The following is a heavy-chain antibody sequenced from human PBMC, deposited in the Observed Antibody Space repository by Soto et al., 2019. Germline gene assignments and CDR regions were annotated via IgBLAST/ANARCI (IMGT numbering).Heavy chain of an antibody. J-gene: IGHJ4*02. CDR1: GGSISSYY. D-gene: IGHD1-26*01. CDR2: IYTSGST. Sequence: SETLSLTCTVSGGSISSYYWSWIRQPAGKGLERIGRIYTSGSTNYNPSLKSRVTMSVDTSKNQFSLKLSSVTAADTAVYYCARDGGTRSSGSYDYWGQGTLVTVSS. V-gene: IGHV4-4*07. CDR3: ARDGGTRSSGSYDY.